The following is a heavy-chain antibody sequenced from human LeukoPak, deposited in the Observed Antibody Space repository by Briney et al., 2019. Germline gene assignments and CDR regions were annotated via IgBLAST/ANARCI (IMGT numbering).Heavy chain of an antibody. D-gene: IGHD2-2*01. V-gene: IGHV4-4*09. J-gene: IGHJ5*02. CDR2: IYTSGST. CDR3: ARHGGYCSSTSCYGEGNWFDP. CDR1: GDSIRGYY. Sequence: PSETLSLTCTVSGDSIRGYYWSWIRQPPGKGRGRMGYIYTSGSTKYNPSLKSRVTISVDTSKNQFSLKLSSVTAADTAVYYCARHGGYCSSTSCYGEGNWFDPWGQGTLVTVS.